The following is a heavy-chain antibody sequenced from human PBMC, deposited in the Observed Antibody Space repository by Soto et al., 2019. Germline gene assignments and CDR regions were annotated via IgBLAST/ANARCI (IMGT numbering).Heavy chain of an antibody. Sequence: SETLSLTCTVSGGSISSSDCYWGWLRQAPGKGLEWIGYIYYSGSTNYNPSLKSRVTISVDTSKNQFSLKLSSVTAADTAVYYCASHDYYDSSGNFDYWGQGTLVTVSS. J-gene: IGHJ4*02. CDR2: IYYSGST. CDR1: GGSISSSDCY. D-gene: IGHD3-22*01. CDR3: ASHDYYDSSGNFDY. V-gene: IGHV4-61*05.